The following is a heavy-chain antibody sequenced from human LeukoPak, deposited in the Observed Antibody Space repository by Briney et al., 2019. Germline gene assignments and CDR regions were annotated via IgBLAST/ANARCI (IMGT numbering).Heavy chain of an antibody. V-gene: IGHV3-48*04. D-gene: IGHD1-26*01. Sequence: GGSLRLSCAASGFNFNIYSMHWVRQAPGKGLEWVSYIINSGTTIYYADSVRGRFTISRDNAKNSLYLQMNSLRAEDTAVYYCARAGSYYKSCEFWGQGTMVTVSS. CDR2: IINSGTTI. CDR1: GFNFNIYS. CDR3: ARAGSYYKSCEF. J-gene: IGHJ3*01.